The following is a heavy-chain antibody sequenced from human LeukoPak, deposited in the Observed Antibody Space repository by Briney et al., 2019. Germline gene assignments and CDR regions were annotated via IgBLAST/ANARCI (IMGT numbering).Heavy chain of an antibody. CDR3: AIWGSYYDSSGYSLFDY. J-gene: IGHJ4*02. V-gene: IGHV4-59*12. D-gene: IGHD3-22*01. CDR1: GGSISSYY. CDR2: IYYSGST. Sequence: SETLSLTCTVSGGSISSYYWSWIRQPPGKGLEWIGYIYYSGSTYYNPSLRSRVTISVDTSKNQFSLKLSSVTAADTAVYYCAIWGSYYDSSGYSLFDYWGQGTLVTASS.